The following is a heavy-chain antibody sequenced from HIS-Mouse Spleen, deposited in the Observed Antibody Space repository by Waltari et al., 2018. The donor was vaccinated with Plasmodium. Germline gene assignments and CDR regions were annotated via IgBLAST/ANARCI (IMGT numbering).Heavy chain of an antibody. CDR3: ASSWYWYFDL. CDR2: IKQDGSEK. CDR1: GLPFGSYW. Sequence: EVQLVESGGGLVQPGGSLGLSCGATGLPFGSYWMSWVRQAPGKGLEWVANIKQDGSEKYYVDSVKGRFTISRDNAKNSLYLQMNSLRAEDTAVYYCASSWYWYFDLWGRGTLVTVSS. V-gene: IGHV3-7*01. J-gene: IGHJ2*01. D-gene: IGHD6-13*01.